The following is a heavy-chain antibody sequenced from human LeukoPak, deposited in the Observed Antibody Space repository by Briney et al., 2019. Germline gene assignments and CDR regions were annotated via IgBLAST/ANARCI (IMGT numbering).Heavy chain of an antibody. CDR2: ISSSGSTI. J-gene: IGHJ6*03. CDR1: GFTFSSYW. V-gene: IGHV3-11*04. D-gene: IGHD2-2*01. CDR3: ARDHKYQLLGKQNEERYFYYYMDV. Sequence: PGGSLRLSCAASGFTFSSYWMSWIRQAPGKGLEWVSYISSSGSTIYYADSVKGRFTISRDNAKNSLYLQMNSLRAEDTAVYYCARDHKYQLLGKQNEERYFYYYMDVWGKGTTVTVSS.